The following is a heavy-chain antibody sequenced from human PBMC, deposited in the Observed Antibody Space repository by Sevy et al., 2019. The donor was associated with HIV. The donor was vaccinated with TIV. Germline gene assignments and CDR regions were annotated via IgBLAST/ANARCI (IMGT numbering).Heavy chain of an antibody. Sequence: GGSLRLSCAASGFTFSSYAMTWVRQAPGKGLEWVSGISASGASTYYADSVKGRVTISRDNSKNTLYLQINSLRAEDTAVYYCAKLSCSDGNCFSIDYWGQGPLVTVSS. CDR2: ISASGAST. D-gene: IGHD2-15*01. CDR1: GFTFSSYA. V-gene: IGHV3-23*01. J-gene: IGHJ4*02. CDR3: AKLSCSDGNCFSIDY.